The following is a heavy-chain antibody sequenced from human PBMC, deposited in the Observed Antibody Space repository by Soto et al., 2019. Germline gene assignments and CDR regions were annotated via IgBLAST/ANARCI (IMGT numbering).Heavy chain of an antibody. Sequence: PSETLSLTCAVYGGSFSGYYWSWIRQPPGKGLEWIGYIYYSGSTNYNPSLKSRVTISVDTSKNQFSLKLSSVTAADTAVYYCARKGDYYDSSGYYPFDYWGQGTLVTVSS. V-gene: IGHV4-59*01. D-gene: IGHD3-22*01. CDR1: GGSFSGYY. CDR2: IYYSGST. CDR3: ARKGDYYDSSGYYPFDY. J-gene: IGHJ4*02.